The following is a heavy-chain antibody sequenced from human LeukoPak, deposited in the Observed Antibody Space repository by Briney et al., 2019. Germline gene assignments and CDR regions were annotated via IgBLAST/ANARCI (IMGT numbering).Heavy chain of an antibody. CDR1: GFTFRSYW. Sequence: GGSLRLSCAASGFTFRSYWMSWVRQAPGKGLEWVANIKQDGSEKYYVDSVKGRFTISRDNAKNSLYLQMNSLRAEDTAVYYCVRDGAPFDYWGQGTLITVSS. V-gene: IGHV3-7*03. CDR2: IKQDGSEK. D-gene: IGHD3-16*01. J-gene: IGHJ4*02. CDR3: VRDGAPFDY.